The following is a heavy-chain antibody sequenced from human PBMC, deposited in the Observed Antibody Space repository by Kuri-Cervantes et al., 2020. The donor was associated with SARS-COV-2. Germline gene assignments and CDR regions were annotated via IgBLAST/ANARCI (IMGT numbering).Heavy chain of an antibody. D-gene: IGHD3-22*01. CDR3: ARPYDEGPTTPN. V-gene: IGHV3-69-1*02. Sequence: GGSLRLSCAASGFTFSDYYMNWVRQAPGKGLEWVSSISSSSTIYYADSVKGRFTISRDNAKNSLYLQMNSLRAEDTAVYYCARPYDEGPTTPNWGQGTLVTVSS. CDR2: ISSSSTI. CDR1: GFTFSDYY. J-gene: IGHJ4*02.